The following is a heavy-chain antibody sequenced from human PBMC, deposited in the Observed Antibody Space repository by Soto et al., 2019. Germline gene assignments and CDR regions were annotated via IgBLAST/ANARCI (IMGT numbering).Heavy chain of an antibody. CDR2: IIPIFGTA. CDR1: GGTFNNYA. Sequence: QVQLVQSGAEVKKPGSSVKVSCKASGGTFNNYAISWVRQAPGQGLEWMGGIIPIFGTASYAQKFQGSVTITADESTNTVYMELSSLRSEDTAVYYCARDSSGRGWFDPWGQGTLVTVSS. J-gene: IGHJ5*02. CDR3: ARDSSGRGWFDP. D-gene: IGHD6-19*01. V-gene: IGHV1-69*01.